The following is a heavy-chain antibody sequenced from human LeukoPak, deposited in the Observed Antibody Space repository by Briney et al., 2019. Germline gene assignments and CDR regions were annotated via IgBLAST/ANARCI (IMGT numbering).Heavy chain of an antibody. J-gene: IGHJ5*02. D-gene: IGHD6-6*01. CDR2: ISAYNGNT. CDR1: GYTFTSYG. CDR3: ARTKPYGSSSLVSWFDP. Sequence: ASVKVSCKASGYTFTSYGISWVRQAPGQGLEWMGWISAYNGNTNYAQKLQGRVTMTTDTSTSTAYMELRSLRSDDTAVYYCARTKPYGSSSLVSWFDPWGQGTLVTVSS. V-gene: IGHV1-18*01.